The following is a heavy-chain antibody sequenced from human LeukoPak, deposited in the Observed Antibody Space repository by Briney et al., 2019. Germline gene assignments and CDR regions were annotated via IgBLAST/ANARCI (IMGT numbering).Heavy chain of an antibody. J-gene: IGHJ1*01. CDR1: GYTFTSYD. Sequence: ASVKVSCKASGYTFTSYDINWVRQATGQGLEWMGWMNPNSGNTGYAQKFQGRVTMTRNTSISTAYMELSSLRSEDTAVYYCAGGRDPKNKYFQHWGQGNLVTVSS. D-gene: IGHD2/OR15-2a*01. CDR3: AGGRDPKNKYFQH. V-gene: IGHV1-8*01. CDR2: MNPNSGNT.